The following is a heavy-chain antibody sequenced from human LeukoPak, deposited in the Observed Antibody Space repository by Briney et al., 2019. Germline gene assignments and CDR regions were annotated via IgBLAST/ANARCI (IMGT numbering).Heavy chain of an antibody. J-gene: IGHJ4*02. CDR1: GGSFSGHY. CDR3: ARRYYRKRYCSGGSCYNGGVDY. CDR2: INHSGST. D-gene: IGHD2-15*01. Sequence: SETLSLTCAVYGGSFSGHYWSWIRQPPGKGPEWIGEINHSGSTNYNPSLKSRVTISVDTSKNQFSLKLSSVTAADTAVYYCARRYYRKRYCSGGSCYNGGVDYWGQGTLVTVSS. V-gene: IGHV4-34*01.